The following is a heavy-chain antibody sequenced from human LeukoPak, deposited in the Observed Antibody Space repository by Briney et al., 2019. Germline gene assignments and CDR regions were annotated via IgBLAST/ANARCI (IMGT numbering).Heavy chain of an antibody. CDR1: GFTFSSYE. CDR2: ISSSGSTI. Sequence: GGSLRLSCAASGFTFSSYEMNWVRQAPGKGLEWVSYISSSGSTIYYADSVKGRFTISRDNAKNSLYLQMNSLRAEDTAVYYCARTYSGSPQYFQHWGQGTLVTVSS. J-gene: IGHJ1*01. CDR3: ARTYSGSPQYFQH. D-gene: IGHD1-26*01. V-gene: IGHV3-48*03.